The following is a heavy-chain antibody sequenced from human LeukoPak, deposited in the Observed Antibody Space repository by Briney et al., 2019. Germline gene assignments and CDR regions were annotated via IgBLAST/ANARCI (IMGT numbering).Heavy chain of an antibody. CDR3: ARDPGSGGGYYDFWSGYYSDWFDP. V-gene: IGHV4-39*07. J-gene: IGHJ5*02. CDR1: GGSISSSSYY. CDR2: IYYSGST. D-gene: IGHD3-3*01. Sequence: SETLSLTCTDSGGSISSSSYYWGWIRQPPGKGLEWIGSIYYSGSTYYNPSLKSRVTISVDTSKNQFSLKLSSVTAADTAVYYCARDPGSGGGYYDFWSGYYSDWFDPWGQGTLVTVSS.